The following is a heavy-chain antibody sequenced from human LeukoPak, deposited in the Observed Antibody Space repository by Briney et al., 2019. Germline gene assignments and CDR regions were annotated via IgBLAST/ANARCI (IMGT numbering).Heavy chain of an antibody. V-gene: IGHV1-2*06. D-gene: IGHD2-2*01. Sequence: ASVKVSCKASGYTFSGSYIHWVRQAPGQGLEWMGRTNPNSGDTNYAQKLQGRVTMTTDRSTSTAYMELRSLRSDDTAVYYCARGPIIDIAIVPAADEYYYMDVWGKGTTVTVSS. J-gene: IGHJ6*03. CDR2: TNPNSGDT. CDR3: ARGPIIDIAIVPAADEYYYMDV. CDR1: GYTFSGSY.